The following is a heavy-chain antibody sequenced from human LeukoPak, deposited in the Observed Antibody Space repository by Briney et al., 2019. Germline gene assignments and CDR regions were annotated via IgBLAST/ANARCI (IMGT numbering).Heavy chain of an antibody. Sequence: GGSLRLSCAASGFTFRSYGMHWVRQAPGKGLEWVAVIWYDGSNKYYADSVKGRFTISRDNSKDTLYLQMNSLRAEDTAVYYCARDSGSLGSDYWGQGTLVTVSS. D-gene: IGHD1-26*01. J-gene: IGHJ4*02. CDR2: IWYDGSNK. V-gene: IGHV3-33*08. CDR3: ARDSGSLGSDY. CDR1: GFTFRSYG.